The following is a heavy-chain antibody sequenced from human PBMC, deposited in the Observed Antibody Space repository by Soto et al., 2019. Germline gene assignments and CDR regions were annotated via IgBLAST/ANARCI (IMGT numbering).Heavy chain of an antibody. CDR2: ISYDGSNK. CDR3: AKEPIPVYYYYGMDV. J-gene: IGHJ6*02. Sequence: QVQLVESGGGVVQPGRSLRLSCAASGFTFSSYGMHWVRQAPGKGLEWVAVISYDGSNKYYADSVKGRFTISRDNSKNTLYLQMNSLRAEDTAVYYCAKEPIPVYYYYGMDVWAKGPRSPSP. V-gene: IGHV3-30*18. CDR1: GFTFSSYG.